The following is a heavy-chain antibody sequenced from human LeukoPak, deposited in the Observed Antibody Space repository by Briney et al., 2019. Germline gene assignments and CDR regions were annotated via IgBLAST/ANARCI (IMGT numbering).Heavy chain of an antibody. CDR3: ARSVIAVAGYDAFDI. J-gene: IGHJ3*02. CDR1: GFSFSAYS. D-gene: IGHD6-19*01. Sequence: GGSLRLSCAASGFSFSAYSMNWVRQAPGKGLDWVSYISSRSFTIYYADSVKGRFTISRDNAKNSLYLEMNSLRDEDTAVYYCARSVIAVAGYDAFDIWGQGTVVTVSS. CDR2: ISSRSFTI. V-gene: IGHV3-48*02.